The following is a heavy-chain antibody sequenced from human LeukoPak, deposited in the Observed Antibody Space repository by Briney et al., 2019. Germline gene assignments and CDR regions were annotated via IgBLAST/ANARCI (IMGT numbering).Heavy chain of an antibody. V-gene: IGHV3-21*01. CDR3: ARSLGRYYFDY. Sequence: PWGSLRLSCAASGFTFSSYSMNWVRQAPGKGLEWVSSISSSSSYIYYADSVKGRFTISRDNAKNSLYLQMNSLRAEDTAVYYCARSLGRYYFDYWGQGTLVTVSS. CDR1: GFTFSSYS. CDR2: ISSSSSYI. J-gene: IGHJ4*02. D-gene: IGHD4-17*01.